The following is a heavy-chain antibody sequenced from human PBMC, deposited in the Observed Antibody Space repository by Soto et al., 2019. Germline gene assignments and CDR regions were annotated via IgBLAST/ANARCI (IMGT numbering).Heavy chain of an antibody. CDR3: ARTYIAAARNWFDP. V-gene: IGHV4-4*02. Sequence: SETLSLTCAVSGGSISSSNWWSWVRQPPGKGLEWIGEIYHSGSTNYNPSLKSRVTISVDKSKNQFSLKLSSVTAADTAVYYCARTYIAAARNWFDPWGQGTLVTVSS. J-gene: IGHJ5*02. CDR1: GGSISSSNW. CDR2: IYHSGST. D-gene: IGHD6-13*01.